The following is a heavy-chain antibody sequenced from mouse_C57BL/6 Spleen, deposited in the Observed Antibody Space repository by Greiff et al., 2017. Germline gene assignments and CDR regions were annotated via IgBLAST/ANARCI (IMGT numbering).Heavy chain of an antibody. CDR2: ISSGSSTI. Sequence: EVKLMESGGGLVKPGGSLKLSCAASGFTFSDYGMHWVRQAPEKGLEWVAYISSGSSTIYYADTVKGRFTISRDNAKNTLFLQMTSLRSEDTAMYYCARCGAYGNPAWFAYWGQGTLVTVSA. V-gene: IGHV5-17*01. CDR3: ARCGAYGNPAWFAY. CDR1: GFTFSDYG. D-gene: IGHD2-1*01. J-gene: IGHJ3*01.